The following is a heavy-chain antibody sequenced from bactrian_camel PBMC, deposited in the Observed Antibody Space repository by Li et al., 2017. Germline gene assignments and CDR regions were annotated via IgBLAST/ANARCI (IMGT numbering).Heavy chain of an antibody. CDR2: IGFDGNAA. CDR1: GFTFSSYA. CDR3: TTPGVGYGMGTDFGH. V-gene: IGHV3S7*01. Sequence: HVQLVESGGGLVHPGGSLRLSCAASGFTFSSYAMSWVRQAPGKGLEWVSTIGFDGNAAYYADSVKARFTISRDNAKENTAYLQMNSLKSEDTAVYYCTTPGVGYGMGTDFGHWGQGTQVTVS. J-gene: IGHJ4*01. D-gene: IGHD1*01.